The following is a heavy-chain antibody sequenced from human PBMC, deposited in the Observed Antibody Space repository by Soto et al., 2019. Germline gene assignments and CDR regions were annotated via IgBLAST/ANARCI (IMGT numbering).Heavy chain of an antibody. CDR3: AKAGSRQAAAGTDWFDP. J-gene: IGHJ5*02. D-gene: IGHD6-13*01. V-gene: IGHV3-23*01. CDR1: GFTFSSYA. CDR2: ISGSGGST. Sequence: GESLKISCAASGFTFSSYAMSWVRQAPGKGLEWVSAISGSGGSTYYADSVKGRFTISRDNSKNTLYLQMNSLRAEDTAVYYCAKAGSRQAAAGTDWFDPWGQGTLVTVSS.